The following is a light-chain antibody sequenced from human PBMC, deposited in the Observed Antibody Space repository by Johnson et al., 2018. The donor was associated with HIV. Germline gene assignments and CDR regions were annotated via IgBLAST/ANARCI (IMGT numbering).Light chain of an antibody. CDR1: SSNIGNNY. CDR2: ENN. V-gene: IGLV1-51*02. J-gene: IGLJ1*01. Sequence: QSVLTQPPSVSAAPGQKVTISCSGSSSNIGNNYVSWYQQLPGTAPKLLIYENNKRPSGIPDRFSGSKSGTSATLGITGLQTGDEADYYCGTWYSSLCAYVCGTGAKVAVL. CDR3: GTWYSSLCAYV.